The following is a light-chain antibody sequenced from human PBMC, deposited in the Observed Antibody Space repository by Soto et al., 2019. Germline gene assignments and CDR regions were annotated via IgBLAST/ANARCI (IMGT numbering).Light chain of an antibody. J-gene: IGKJ5*01. Sequence: TQSPATLSVSPGERATLSCRTSQSISNSYLAWYQQKPGQAPRLLIYGASSRATGIPDRFSGSGSGTDFTLTISSLEPEDFAVYYCQQRNYWQVTFGQGTRLEIK. V-gene: IGKV3D-20*02. CDR2: GAS. CDR3: QQRNYWQVT. CDR1: QSISNSY.